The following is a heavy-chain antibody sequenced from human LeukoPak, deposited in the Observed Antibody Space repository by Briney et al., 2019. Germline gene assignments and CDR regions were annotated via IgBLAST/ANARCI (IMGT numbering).Heavy chain of an antibody. Sequence: GGSLRLSWAASGLTLSSNYMSWVRQAPGKGLEWVSVIYSGGGTYYPDSVTGRFTISRDNSKNPPYLPMNSLNAEDTAVYYCARDRVAVASGYYYYYYMDVWGKGTTVTVSS. CDR3: ARDRVAVASGYYYYYYMDV. D-gene: IGHD6-19*01. J-gene: IGHJ6*03. CDR1: GLTLSSNY. CDR2: IYSGGGT. V-gene: IGHV3-53*01.